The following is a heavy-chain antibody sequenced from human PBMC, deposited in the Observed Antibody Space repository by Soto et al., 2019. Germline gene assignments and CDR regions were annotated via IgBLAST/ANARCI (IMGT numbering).Heavy chain of an antibody. Sequence: EVQLVESGGGLVQPGGSLRLSCAASGFTFSNYWMYWVRQAPGKGLEWVSRINSDGSVSTYADSVKGRLTITRDNVKNTLYPQMDSLRAEDTAVYYCARGDCVAGSCYSLAGSFYYYMDAWGKGTTVTV. CDR2: INSDGSVS. D-gene: IGHD2-15*01. J-gene: IGHJ6*03. V-gene: IGHV3-74*03. CDR1: GFTFSNYW. CDR3: ARGDCVAGSCYSLAGSFYYYMDA.